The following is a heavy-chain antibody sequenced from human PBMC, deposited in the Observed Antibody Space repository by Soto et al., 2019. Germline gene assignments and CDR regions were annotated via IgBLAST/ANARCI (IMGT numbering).Heavy chain of an antibody. D-gene: IGHD7-27*01. Sequence: VQLVESGGGVVQPGRSLRLSCAASGFTFSDYAMNWVRQAPGKGLEWVAVVSHDGINTHYSDSVKGRFTITRDSSKNTVSLEMTSLRAEDTAGSYSATGGRQEVGTSVINSCGQGTLVSVSS. CDR2: VSHDGINT. J-gene: IGHJ4*02. CDR1: GFTFSDYA. V-gene: IGHV3-30*03. CDR3: ATGGRQEVGTSVINS.